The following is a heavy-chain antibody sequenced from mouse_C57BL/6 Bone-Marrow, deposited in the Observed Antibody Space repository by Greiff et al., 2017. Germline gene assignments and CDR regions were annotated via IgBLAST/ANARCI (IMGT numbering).Heavy chain of an antibody. V-gene: IGHV1-64*01. J-gene: IGHJ2*01. Sequence: VPLQQSRAELVKPGASVKLSCKASGYTFTSYWMHWVKQRPGPGLEWIGMIHPNSGSTNYNEKFKSKATLTVDKSSSTAYMQLSSLTSEDSAVYYCARVITTVDYWGQGTTLTVSS. D-gene: IGHD1-1*01. CDR2: IHPNSGST. CDR3: ARVITTVDY. CDR1: GYTFTSYW.